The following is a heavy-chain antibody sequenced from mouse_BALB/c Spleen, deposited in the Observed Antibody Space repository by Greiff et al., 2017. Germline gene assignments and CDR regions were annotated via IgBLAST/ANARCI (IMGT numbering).Heavy chain of an antibody. Sequence: VQLQQSGAELVKPGASVKLSCTASGFNIKDTYMHWVKQRPEQGLEWIGRIDPANGNTKYDPKFQGKATITADTSSNTAYLQLSSLTSEDTAVYYCARGNKLGAFAYWGQGTLVTVSA. CDR1: GFNIKDTY. J-gene: IGHJ3*01. CDR2: IDPANGNT. D-gene: IGHD4-1*01. CDR3: ARGNKLGAFAY. V-gene: IGHV14-3*02.